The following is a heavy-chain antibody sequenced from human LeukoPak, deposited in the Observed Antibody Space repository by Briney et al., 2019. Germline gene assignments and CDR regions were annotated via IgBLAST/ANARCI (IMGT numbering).Heavy chain of an antibody. CDR3: ARWGDSSGYYPYYYYGMDV. CDR2: IIPIFGTA. V-gene: IGHV1-69*05. J-gene: IGHJ6*02. CDR1: GGTFSSYA. Sequence: SVKVSCKASGGTFSSYAISWVRQAPGQGLEWMGGIIPIFGTANYAQKLQGRVTMTTDTSTSTAYMELRSLRSDDTAVYYCARWGDSSGYYPYYYYGMDVWGQGTTVTVSS. D-gene: IGHD3-22*01.